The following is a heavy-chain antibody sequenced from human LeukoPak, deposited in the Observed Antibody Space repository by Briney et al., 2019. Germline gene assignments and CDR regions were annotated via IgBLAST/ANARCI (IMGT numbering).Heavy chain of an antibody. Sequence: GGSLRLSCAASGFTFSSYAMSWVRQAPGKGLEWVSAISGSGGSTFYADSVKGRFTISRDNPKNTLYLQLNSLSAEDTAVYYCAKAVAGTWLYFDYWGQGTLVTVSS. V-gene: IGHV3-23*01. CDR2: ISGSGGST. CDR3: AKAVAGTWLYFDY. CDR1: GFTFSSYA. D-gene: IGHD6-19*01. J-gene: IGHJ4*02.